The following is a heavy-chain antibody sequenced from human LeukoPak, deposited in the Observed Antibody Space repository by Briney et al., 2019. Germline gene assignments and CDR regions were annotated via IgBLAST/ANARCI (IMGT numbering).Heavy chain of an antibody. J-gene: IGHJ5*02. CDR3: ARGHLGLSP. Sequence: PSETLSLTCTVSGGSISGYSWTWIRQPPGQGLEWIGYFHSSRTTNYNPSLTGRVTISVDTAMDQISLRLNSVTAADTAVYYCARGHLGLSPWGQGTLVTVSS. D-gene: IGHD3-10*01. CDR2: FHSSRTT. V-gene: IGHV4-59*01. CDR1: GGSISGYS.